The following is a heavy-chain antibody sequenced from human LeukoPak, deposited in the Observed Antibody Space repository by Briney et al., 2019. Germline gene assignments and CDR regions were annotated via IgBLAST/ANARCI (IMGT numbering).Heavy chain of an antibody. V-gene: IGHV4-39*07. CDR2: IYYSGST. CDR3: AGNNDYYDSSGYYQFDY. CDR1: GGSINSSYYY. Sequence: PSETLSLTCTVSGGSINSSYYYWGWIRQPPGKGLEWIGSIYYSGSTYYNPSLKSRVTISVDTSKNQFSLKLSSVTAADTAVYYCAGNNDYYDSSGYYQFDYWGQGTLVTVSS. D-gene: IGHD3-22*01. J-gene: IGHJ4*02.